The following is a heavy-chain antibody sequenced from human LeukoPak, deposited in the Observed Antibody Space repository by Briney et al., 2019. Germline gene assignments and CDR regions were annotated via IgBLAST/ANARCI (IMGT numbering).Heavy chain of an antibody. CDR3: AHRKNYYDSSVFDN. Sequence: SGPTLVNPTQTLTLTCTFSGFSLNTRGVGVGWIRQPPGRALEWLALIYWDDDRRYSPSLKSRLPITKDPSKNQVVLTMTNMDPVDTATYFCAHRKNYYDSSVFDNWGQGTLVTVSS. CDR1: GFSLNTRGVG. V-gene: IGHV2-5*02. J-gene: IGHJ4*02. CDR2: IYWDDDR. D-gene: IGHD3-22*01.